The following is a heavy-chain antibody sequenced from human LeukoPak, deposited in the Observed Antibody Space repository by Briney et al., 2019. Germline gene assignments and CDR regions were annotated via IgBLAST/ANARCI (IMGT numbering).Heavy chain of an antibody. V-gene: IGHV5-51*01. Sequence: GESLRISCKGSGYSFTSYWIGWVRQMPGKGLEWMGIIYPGDSDTRYSPSFQGQVTISVDKSISTAYLQWSSLKASDTTMYYCARQAVSDSSNDYWGQGTLVTVSS. J-gene: IGHJ4*02. CDR1: GYSFTSYW. CDR2: IYPGDSDT. D-gene: IGHD3-22*01. CDR3: ARQAVSDSSNDY.